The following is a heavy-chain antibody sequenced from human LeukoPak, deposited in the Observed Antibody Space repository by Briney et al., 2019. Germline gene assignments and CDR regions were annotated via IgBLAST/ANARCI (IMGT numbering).Heavy chain of an antibody. CDR1: GFTFSSYA. V-gene: IGHV3-30*04. J-gene: IGHJ4*02. D-gene: IGHD2-2*01. Sequence: LAGRSLRLSCAASGFTFSSYAMHWVRQAPGKGLEWVAVISYDGSNKYYADSVKGRFTISRDNSKNTLYLQMNSLRAEDTAVYYCARGRDIVVVPAALGYWGQGTLVTVSS. CDR3: ARGRDIVVVPAALGY. CDR2: ISYDGSNK.